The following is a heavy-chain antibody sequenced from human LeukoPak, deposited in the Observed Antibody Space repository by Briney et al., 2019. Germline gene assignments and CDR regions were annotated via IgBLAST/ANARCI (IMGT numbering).Heavy chain of an antibody. D-gene: IGHD1-1*01. CDR2: IYYTGGT. Sequence: SSETLSLTCTVSGGSISPYYWSWIQQPPGKGLEWIGYIYYTGGTNYNPSLKSRLTISVDTSKNQFSLKLNSVTAADTAVYYCARVGDWNDLVYWGQGTLVTVSS. CDR3: ARVGDWNDLVY. V-gene: IGHV4-59*01. CDR1: GGSISPYY. J-gene: IGHJ4*02.